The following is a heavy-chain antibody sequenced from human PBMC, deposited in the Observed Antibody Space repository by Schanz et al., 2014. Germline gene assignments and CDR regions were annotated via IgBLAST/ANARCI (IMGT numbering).Heavy chain of an antibody. CDR1: GGSVSSGGDY. J-gene: IGHJ5*02. Sequence: QVQLQESGPGLVKPSQTLSLTCTVSGGSVSSGGDYWSWIRQHPGKGLEWIGFISYSGSTYYNPSLKSRVTKSVDRPKNQCSRRRASVTAADTAVYYCAREPLSGYNWFDPWGQGTLVTVSS. D-gene: IGHD6-25*01. CDR2: ISYSGST. CDR3: AREPLSGYNWFDP. V-gene: IGHV4-31*03.